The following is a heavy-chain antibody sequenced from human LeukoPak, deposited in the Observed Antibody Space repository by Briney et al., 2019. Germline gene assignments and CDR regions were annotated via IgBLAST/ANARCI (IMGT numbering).Heavy chain of an antibody. V-gene: IGHV1-8*01. CDR3: ARGIGSTTVTTLEYYFDY. D-gene: IGHD4-17*01. CDR2: MNPNSGNT. J-gene: IGHJ4*02. CDR1: GYTFTSYD. Sequence: ASVKVSCKASGYTFTSYDIKWVRQATGQGLEWMGWMNPNSGNTGYAQKFQGRVTMTRNTSISTAYMELSSLRSEDTAVYYCARGIGSTTVTTLEYYFDYWGQGTLVTVSS.